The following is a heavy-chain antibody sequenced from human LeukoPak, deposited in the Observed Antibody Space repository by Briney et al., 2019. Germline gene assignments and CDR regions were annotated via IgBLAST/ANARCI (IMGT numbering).Heavy chain of an antibody. Sequence: GGSLRLSCAASGFTFSSYSMNWARQAPGKGLEWVSSISSSSSYIYYADSVKGRFTISRDNAKNSLYLQMNSLSAEDTAVYYCARDLKLFRQLVSYFDYWGQGTLVTVSS. D-gene: IGHD6-6*01. J-gene: IGHJ4*02. V-gene: IGHV3-21*01. CDR1: GFTFSSYS. CDR3: ARDLKLFRQLVSYFDY. CDR2: ISSSSSYI.